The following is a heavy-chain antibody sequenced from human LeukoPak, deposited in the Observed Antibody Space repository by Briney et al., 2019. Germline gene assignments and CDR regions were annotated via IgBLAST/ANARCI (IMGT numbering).Heavy chain of an antibody. J-gene: IGHJ4*02. Sequence: SVKVSCKASGGTFISYAISWVRQAPGQGREWMGGIIPIFGTANYAQKFQGRVTITADKSTSTAYMELSSLRSEDTAVYYCASYGSGSYQFDYWGQGTLVTVSS. V-gene: IGHV1-69*06. CDR3: ASYGSGSYQFDY. CDR1: GGTFISYA. D-gene: IGHD3-10*01. CDR2: IIPIFGTA.